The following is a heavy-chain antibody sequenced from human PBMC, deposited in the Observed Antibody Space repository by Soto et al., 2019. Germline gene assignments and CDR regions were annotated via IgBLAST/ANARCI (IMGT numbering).Heavy chain of an antibody. J-gene: IGHJ6*02. CDR1: GFAFSSSG. CDR3: AKDLHDFASFFFYGMDV. D-gene: IGHD2-21*02. CDR2: IIYDGSKK. V-gene: IGHV3-30*18. Sequence: QVQLVESGGGVVQPGSSLRLSCAASGFAFSSSGIHWVRQAPGKGLEWVAVIIYDGSKKEYADSVKGRFTVSKDNSKDTVYLQMNSLRPEDTGVYYCAKDLHDFASFFFYGMDVWGQGTTVTVSS.